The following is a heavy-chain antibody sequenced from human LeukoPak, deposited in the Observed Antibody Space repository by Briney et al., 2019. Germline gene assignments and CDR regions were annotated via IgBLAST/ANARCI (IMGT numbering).Heavy chain of an antibody. J-gene: IGHJ5*02. CDR2: IYTSGST. CDR3: VRGPYGASISKWFDP. Sequence: SETLSLTCSVSGGSISSDSYYWSWIRQPAGKGLEWIRRIYTSGSTNYNPSLRSRVTISVDTSKNQFSLKLSSVTAADTAVYYCVRGPYGASISKWFDPWGQGTQVIVSP. V-gene: IGHV4-61*02. CDR1: GGSISSDSYY. D-gene: IGHD4/OR15-4a*01.